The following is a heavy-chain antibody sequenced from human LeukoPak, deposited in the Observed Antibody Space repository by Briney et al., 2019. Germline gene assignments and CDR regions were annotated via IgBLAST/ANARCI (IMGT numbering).Heavy chain of an antibody. CDR3: ARAAVPRGVSFYFDY. CDR2: IYYSGNT. CDR1: GGSFSGHY. V-gene: IGHV4-59*11. Sequence: PSETLSLTCAVYGGSFSGHYWSWIRQPPGKGLEWLGYIYYSGNTNYNPSLKSRVTISLDTSKNQFSLKLSSVTAADTAVYYCARAAVPRGVSFYFDYWGQGTLVTVSS. D-gene: IGHD6-13*01. J-gene: IGHJ4*02.